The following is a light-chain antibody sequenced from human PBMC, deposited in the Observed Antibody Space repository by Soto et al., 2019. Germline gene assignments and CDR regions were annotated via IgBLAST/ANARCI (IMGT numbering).Light chain of an antibody. CDR3: QQYNNWPPDRT. CDR2: GAS. Sequence: EIVMTQSPATLSVSPGERATLSCRASQSVGSNLAWYQLKPGQAPRLLIYGASTRATGIPARFSGSGSGTAFPLTISSLQSEDFSIYFCQQYNNWPPDRTFGQGTKVEIK. V-gene: IGKV3-15*01. CDR1: QSVGSN. J-gene: IGKJ1*01.